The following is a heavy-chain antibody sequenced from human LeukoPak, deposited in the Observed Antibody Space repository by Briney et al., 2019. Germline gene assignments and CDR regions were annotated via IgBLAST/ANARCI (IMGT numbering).Heavy chain of an antibody. J-gene: IGHJ4*02. Sequence: PSETLSLSCTVSGGSISKYYWSWIRQPPEKGLEWIGNIYYSGGTNYNPSLKSRITISVDTFKNQFSLNLTSVTAADTAIYYCARSYYDSRGYYDYWGQGTLVTVSS. D-gene: IGHD3-22*01. CDR3: ARSYYDSRGYYDY. V-gene: IGHV4-59*08. CDR1: GGSISKYY. CDR2: IYYSGGT.